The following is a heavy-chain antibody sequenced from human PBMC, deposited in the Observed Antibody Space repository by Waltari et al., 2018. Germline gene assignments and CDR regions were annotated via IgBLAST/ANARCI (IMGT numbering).Heavy chain of an antibody. CDR2: ISSSSSTI. CDR1: GFTFSSYS. V-gene: IGHV3-48*01. D-gene: IGHD6-13*01. Sequence: EVQLVESGGGLVQPGGSLRLSCAASGFTFSSYSMNWVRQAPGTGREWVSYISSSSSTIYYADSVKGRFTISRDNAKNSLYLQMNSLRAEDTAVYYCARDPNRHSSSWYYFDYWGQGTLVTVSS. CDR3: ARDPNRHSSSWYYFDY. J-gene: IGHJ4*02.